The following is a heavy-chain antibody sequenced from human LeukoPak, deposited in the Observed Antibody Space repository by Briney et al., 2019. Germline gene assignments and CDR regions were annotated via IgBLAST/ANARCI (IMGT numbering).Heavy chain of an antibody. CDR3: ARGTDSSGWYGVSFDY. D-gene: IGHD6-19*01. Sequence: PSETLSLTCAVSGGSISSGGYSWSWIRQPPGKGLEWIGYIYHSGSTYYNPSLKSRVTISVDRSKNQFSLKLSSVTAADTAVYYCARGTDSSGWYGVSFDYWGQGTLVTVSS. J-gene: IGHJ4*02. CDR1: GGSISSGGYS. CDR2: IYHSGST. V-gene: IGHV4-30-2*01.